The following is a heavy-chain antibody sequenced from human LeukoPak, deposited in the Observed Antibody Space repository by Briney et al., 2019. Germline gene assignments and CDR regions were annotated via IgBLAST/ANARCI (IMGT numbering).Heavy chain of an antibody. CDR1: GGSVSSYY. D-gene: IGHD6-19*01. CDR2: IYYGGST. Sequence: AETLSLTCTVSGGSVSSYYGSWIRQPPGGGREWMGYIYYGGSTNYNSSLKSRVTISVDPSKNQSSLKLSSVPAADTAVYYCARHKTQWLGLGGAFDIWGQGTMVTVSS. V-gene: IGHV4-59*08. J-gene: IGHJ3*02. CDR3: ARHKTQWLGLGGAFDI.